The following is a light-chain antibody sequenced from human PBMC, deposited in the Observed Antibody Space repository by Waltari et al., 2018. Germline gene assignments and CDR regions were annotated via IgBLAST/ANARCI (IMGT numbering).Light chain of an antibody. Sequence: DVQMTQSPSTLSASVGDSITITCRASEDINTWLAWYQQKPGKAPKLLISDAASLKSGVPSRFSGSGSGTDFTLTITSMQPDDFATYYCQHYKNFPLTFGGGTNVEV. J-gene: IGKJ4*01. V-gene: IGKV1-5*01. CDR1: EDINTW. CDR3: QHYKNFPLT. CDR2: DAA.